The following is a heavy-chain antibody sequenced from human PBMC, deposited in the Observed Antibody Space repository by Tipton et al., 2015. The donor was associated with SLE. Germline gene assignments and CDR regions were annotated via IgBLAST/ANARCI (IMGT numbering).Heavy chain of an antibody. V-gene: IGHV4-34*01. CDR3: ARLPTSPYYFDY. Sequence: TLSLTCAVYGGSFSGYYWAWIRQPPGKGLEWIGSIYHSGNTYYNPSLKSRVSIVVDTSKNQFSLKLSSVTAADTAVYYCARLPTSPYYFDYWGQGTLVTVSS. D-gene: IGHD3-16*01. CDR2: IYHSGNT. J-gene: IGHJ4*02. CDR1: GGSFSGYY.